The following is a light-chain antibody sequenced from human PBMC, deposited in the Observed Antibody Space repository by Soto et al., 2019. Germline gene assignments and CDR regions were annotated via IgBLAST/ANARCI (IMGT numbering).Light chain of an antibody. Sequence: QSVLTQPPSVSGSPGQSITISCTGTSGDVGTYKLVSWYQHHPGKVPRLMIYEGTKRPSGVSDRFSGSKSGNTASLTISGLRAADEADYYCCSYAGSSTFVVFGGGTKVTVL. V-gene: IGLV2-23*03. CDR1: SGDVGTYKL. J-gene: IGLJ2*01. CDR2: EGT. CDR3: CSYAGSSTFVV.